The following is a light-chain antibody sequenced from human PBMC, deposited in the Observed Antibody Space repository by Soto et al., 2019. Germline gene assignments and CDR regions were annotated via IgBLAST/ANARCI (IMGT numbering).Light chain of an antibody. CDR2: LVS. CDR3: MQGLQTPRT. J-gene: IGKJ1*01. Sequence: DIVLTQSPVSLTVTPGEPASISCTSSESLLHRNGNTLLDWYLQKPGQSPQLLIYLVSRRASGVPDRFSGGVSGTAFTLKISRVEAEDAGVYYCMQGLQTPRTFGQGTKVEIK. V-gene: IGKV2-28*01. CDR1: ESLLHRNGNTL.